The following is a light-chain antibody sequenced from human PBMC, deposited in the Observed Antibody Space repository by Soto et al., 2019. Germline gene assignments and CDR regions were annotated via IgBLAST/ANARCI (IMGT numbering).Light chain of an antibody. V-gene: IGKV3-11*01. Sequence: EIVLTQSPATLSLSPGERATLSCRASQSVSSSLAWYQQKPGQAPRLLIYDASNRATGIPARFSGSGSGTDFTLTISTLEPEDFAVYYCQYRGWPPLTFGGGTRVEIK. J-gene: IGKJ4*01. CDR2: DAS. CDR3: QYRGWPPLT. CDR1: QSVSSS.